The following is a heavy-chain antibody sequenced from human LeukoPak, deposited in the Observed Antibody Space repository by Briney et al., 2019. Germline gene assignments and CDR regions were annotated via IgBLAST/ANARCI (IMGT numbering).Heavy chain of an antibody. CDR3: ARDPRGPIGYDSSARDTFDY. CDR1: AFTPISYA. D-gene: IGHD3-22*01. V-gene: IGHV3-30*04. CDR2: VLYDGESK. J-gene: IGHJ4*02. Sequence: AGSLRLPCVASAFTPISYAMSWVGHAPAKGLEWVAVVLYDGESKYYADSVKSRFTISRDNPQNMMYLQMNSLRPEDTGVYYCARDPRGPIGYDSSARDTFDYWGEGALVTVSS.